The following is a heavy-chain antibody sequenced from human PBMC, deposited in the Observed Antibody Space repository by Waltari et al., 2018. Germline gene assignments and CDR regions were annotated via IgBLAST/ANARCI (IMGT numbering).Heavy chain of an antibody. CDR2: MAYSGAT. CDR1: AVSITSSRHY. CDR3: ATYIGASLGTAAFDV. V-gene: IGHV4-39*01. J-gene: IGHJ3*01. Sequence: QLQLQESGPGLVKPSETLSLTCSVSAVSITSSRHYWGWIRQPPGRGLEWIGTMAYSGATYSSPSLRSRVTISRDTSKNQLSLKLGSVTAADTALYYCATYIGASLGTAAFDVWGQGTLVTVSS. D-gene: IGHD5-12*01.